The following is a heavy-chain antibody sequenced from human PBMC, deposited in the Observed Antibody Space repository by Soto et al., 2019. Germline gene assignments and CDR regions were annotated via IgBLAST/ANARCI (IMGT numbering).Heavy chain of an antibody. V-gene: IGHV5-51*01. D-gene: IGHD6-19*01. CDR1: GYSVYSYW. CDR3: TRVLYASAWYGIDY. CDR2: IYPGDSDT. Sequence: GESLKISCKGSGYSVYSYWIAWVRQMPGKGLEWMGIIYPGDSDTRYSPSFEGQVTISADKSISTAYLQWSSPKASDTAMYYCTRVLYASAWYGIDYWGQGTLVTVSS. J-gene: IGHJ4*02.